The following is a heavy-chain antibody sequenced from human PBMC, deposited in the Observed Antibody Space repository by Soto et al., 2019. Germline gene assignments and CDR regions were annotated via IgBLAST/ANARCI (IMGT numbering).Heavy chain of an antibody. V-gene: IGHV4-31*03. CDR1: GAALNSGNYY. CDR2: IYVTGAV. D-gene: IGHD2-21*01. CDR3: ERLRIATNNYKWFDP. J-gene: IGHJ5*02. Sequence: SETLSLTCSVSGAALNSGNYYWSWIRQVPGKGLEWIGHIYVTGAVDYNPSLRDRITISQDTSERQFSLNLRLVTAADTAVYYCERLRIATNNYKWFDPWGQGTLVTVYS.